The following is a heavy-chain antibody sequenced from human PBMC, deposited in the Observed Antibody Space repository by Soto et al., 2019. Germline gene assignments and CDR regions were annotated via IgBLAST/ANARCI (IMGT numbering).Heavy chain of an antibody. CDR1: GGTFSSYA. CDR2: IIPIFGTA. CDR3: ARGPRTYYYDSSSYYSWIYFDY. D-gene: IGHD3-22*01. Sequence: QVQLVQSGAEVKKPGSSVKVSCKASGGTFSSYAISWVRQAPGQGLEWMGGIIPIFGTANYAQKFQGRVTITADESTSTAYLELSSLRSEDTAVYYCARGPRTYYYDSSSYYSWIYFDYWGQGTLVTVSS. J-gene: IGHJ4*02. V-gene: IGHV1-69*01.